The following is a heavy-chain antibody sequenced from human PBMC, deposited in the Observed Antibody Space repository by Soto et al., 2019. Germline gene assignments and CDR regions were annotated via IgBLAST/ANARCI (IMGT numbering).Heavy chain of an antibody. CDR2: INPNSGGT. D-gene: IGHD3-22*01. CDR3: ARELDYYDSSGRFDY. V-gene: IGHV1-2*04. CDR1: GYTFTGYY. Sequence: QVQLVQSGAEVKKPGASVKVSCKASGYTFTGYYMHWVRQAPGQGLEWMGWINPNSGGTNYAQKFQGWVTMTRDTSISTAYMELSRLRSDDTAVYYCARELDYYDSSGRFDYRGQGTLVTVSS. J-gene: IGHJ4*02.